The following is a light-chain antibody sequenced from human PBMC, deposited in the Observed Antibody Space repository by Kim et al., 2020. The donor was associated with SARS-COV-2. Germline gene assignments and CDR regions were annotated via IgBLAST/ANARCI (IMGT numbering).Light chain of an antibody. J-gene: IGKJ1*01. CDR3: QQYGSSPQT. CDR1: QSVSSSY. Sequence: SPGERATLSCRASQSVSSSYSAWYQQKPGQAPRLLIYDASTRATGIPDRFSGSGSGTDFTLTISRLEPEDFAVYYCQQYGSSPQTFGQGTKVDIK. V-gene: IGKV3-20*01. CDR2: DAS.